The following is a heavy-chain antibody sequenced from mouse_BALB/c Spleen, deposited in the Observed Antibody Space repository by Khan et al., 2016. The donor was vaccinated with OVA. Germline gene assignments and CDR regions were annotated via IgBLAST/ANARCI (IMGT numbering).Heavy chain of an antibody. CDR1: GFSLTSYG. J-gene: IGHJ4*01. CDR2: IWGDGNT. V-gene: IGHV2-3*01. CDR3: AKDRGYYAVDY. Sequence: QVQLKESGPGLVAPSQSLSITCTVSGFSLTSYGVRWVRQPPGKGLEWLGVIWGDGNTNFHSALRSRLSISKDNSKSQVFLKLNSLQTDDTSTYYCAKDRGYYAVDYWGQGTSVTVSS.